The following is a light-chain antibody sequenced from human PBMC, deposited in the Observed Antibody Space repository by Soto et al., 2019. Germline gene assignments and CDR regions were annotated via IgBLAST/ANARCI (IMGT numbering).Light chain of an antibody. J-gene: IGKJ3*01. CDR3: QQYDGAPLT. CDR1: QTLSINS. V-gene: IGKV3-20*01. Sequence: ETLMTQSPATLSVSPGARATLFCRASQTLSINSLAWYQQKPGQAPRLLIYAASTRHTGIPDRFNGSGSGTDFALTINRLEPEDFAVYFCQQYDGAPLTFGPGTKVDIK. CDR2: AAS.